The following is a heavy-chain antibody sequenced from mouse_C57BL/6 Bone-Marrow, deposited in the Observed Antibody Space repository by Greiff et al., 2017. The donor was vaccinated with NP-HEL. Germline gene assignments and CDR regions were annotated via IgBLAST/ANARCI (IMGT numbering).Heavy chain of an antibody. CDR2: INPNYGTT. Sequence: EVQLQQSGPELVKPGASVKISCKASGYSFTDYNMNWVKQSHGKSLEWIGVINPNYGTTSYNQKFKGKATLTVDQSSSTAYMQLNSLTSEDSAVYYCARSRYYGSSYAMDYWGQGTSVTVSS. D-gene: IGHD1-1*01. V-gene: IGHV1-39*01. J-gene: IGHJ4*01. CDR1: GYSFTDYN. CDR3: ARSRYYGSSYAMDY.